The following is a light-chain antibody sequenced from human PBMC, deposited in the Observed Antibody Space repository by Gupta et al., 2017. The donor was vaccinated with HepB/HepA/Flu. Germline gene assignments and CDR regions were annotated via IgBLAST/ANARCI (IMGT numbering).Light chain of an antibody. CDR1: QSVSSN. CDR2: GAS. CDR3: QKYNNWPWT. Sequence: IVMTQSPATLSVSPGERATLSCRASQSVSSNLAWYQQKPGQAPRLLIYGASTRATGSPARFSGSGSGTEFTLTISSLESEDVAVDYCQKYNNWPWTFGQGTKVEIK. J-gene: IGKJ1*01. V-gene: IGKV3-15*01.